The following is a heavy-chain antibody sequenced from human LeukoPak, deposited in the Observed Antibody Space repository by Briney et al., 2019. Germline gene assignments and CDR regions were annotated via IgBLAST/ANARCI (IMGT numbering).Heavy chain of an antibody. J-gene: IGHJ6*03. CDR3: VRDVAYCTNGVCHYYYYMDV. Sequence: GASVKVSCKASGYTFTSYYMHWVRQAPGQGLVWMGIINPSGGSTSYAQKFQGRVTMTRDMSTSTVYMELSSLRSEDTAVYYCVRDVAYCTNGVCHYYYYMDVWGKGTTVTVSS. CDR1: GYTFTSYY. D-gene: IGHD2-8*01. CDR2: INPSGGST. V-gene: IGHV1-46*01.